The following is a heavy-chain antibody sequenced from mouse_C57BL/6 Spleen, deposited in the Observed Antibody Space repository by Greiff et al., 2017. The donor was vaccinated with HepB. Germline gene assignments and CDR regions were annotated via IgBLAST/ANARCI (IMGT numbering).Heavy chain of an antibody. CDR2: IRSKSNNYAT. J-gene: IGHJ2*01. Sequence: GGGLVQPKGSLKLSCAASGFSFNTYAMNWVRQAPGKGLEWVARIRSKSNNYATYYADSVKDRFTISRDDSESMLYLQMNNLKTEDTAMYYCVRQDYYDYDGHYFDYWGQGTTHSLL. CDR3: VRQDYYDYDGHYFDY. V-gene: IGHV10-1*01. CDR1: GFSFNTYA. D-gene: IGHD2-4*01.